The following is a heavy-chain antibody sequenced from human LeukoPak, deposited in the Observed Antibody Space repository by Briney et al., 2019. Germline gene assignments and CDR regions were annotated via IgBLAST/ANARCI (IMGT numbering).Heavy chain of an antibody. CDR2: IYSGGNT. Sequence: PGGSLRLSCAASGFTVSSNYMTWVRQAPGKGLEWVSVIYSGGNTYYADSVKGRFTISRDNSKNTLYLQMNSLRAEDTAVYYCAAARQWLVPDYWGRGTLVTVSS. V-gene: IGHV3-53*01. J-gene: IGHJ4*02. D-gene: IGHD6-19*01. CDR3: AAARQWLVPDY. CDR1: GFTVSSNY.